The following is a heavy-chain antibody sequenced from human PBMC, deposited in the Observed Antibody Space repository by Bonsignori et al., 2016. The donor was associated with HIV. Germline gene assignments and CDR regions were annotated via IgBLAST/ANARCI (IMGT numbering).Heavy chain of an antibody. CDR2: IYYSGST. V-gene: IGHV4-39*07. CDR1: GTSISSDNFY. Sequence: QESGPGLVRPSETLSLTCTVSGTSISSDNFYWGWIRQPPGKGLEWIGSIYYSGSTYYNLSLKSRVTISFDTSKNQFSLSLSSVTATDTAVYFCARDPGSGWYYFDYWAGNPGHRLL. CDR3: ARDPGSGWYYFDY. D-gene: IGHD6-19*01. J-gene: IGHJ4*02.